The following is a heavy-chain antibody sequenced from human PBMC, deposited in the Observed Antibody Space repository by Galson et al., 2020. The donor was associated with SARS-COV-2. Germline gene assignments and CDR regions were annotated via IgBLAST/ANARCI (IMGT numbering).Heavy chain of an antibody. V-gene: IGHV1-24*01. CDR2: FDPEDGET. D-gene: IGHD1-7*01. J-gene: IGHJ5*02. CDR3: ATSTPRTATTGNWFDP. Sequence: ASVQVSCQVSGYTLTELSMHWVRQAPGKGLEWMGGFDPEDGETIYAQKFQGRVTMTEDTSTDTAYMGLSSLRSEDTAVYYCATSTPRTATTGNWFDPWGQGTLVTVSS. CDR1: GYTLTELS.